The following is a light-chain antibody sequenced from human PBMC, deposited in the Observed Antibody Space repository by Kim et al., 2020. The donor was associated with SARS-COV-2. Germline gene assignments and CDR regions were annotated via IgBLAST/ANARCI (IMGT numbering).Light chain of an antibody. J-gene: IGLJ7*01. CDR2: VEGSGSY. CDR1: SGHSNYF. V-gene: IGLV4-60*03. CDR3: ETWDSNIQV. Sequence: QPVLTQSSSASASLGSSVKLTCTLSSGHSNYFIDWHQQQPGKAPRFLMKVEGSGSYNKGGGVPDRFSGSRSGADRYLIISNLHSEDEADYYCETWDSNIQVFGGGTQLTVL.